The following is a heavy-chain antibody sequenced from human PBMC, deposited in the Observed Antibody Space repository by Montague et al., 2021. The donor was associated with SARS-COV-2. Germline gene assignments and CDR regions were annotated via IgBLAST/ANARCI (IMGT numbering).Heavy chain of an antibody. D-gene: IGHD3-10*01. J-gene: IGHJ3*02. V-gene: IGHV4-61*02. CDR2: IYTSGST. CDR1: GGSISSGSYY. Sequence: TLPLTCTVSGGSISSGSYYWSWIRQPAGKGLEWIGRIYTSGSTNYNPSLKRRVTISVDTSKNQFSLKLSSVTAADTAVYYCARDLAPYYGSGSYYNPIDAFDIWGQGTMVTVSS. CDR3: ARDLAPYYGSGSYYNPIDAFDI.